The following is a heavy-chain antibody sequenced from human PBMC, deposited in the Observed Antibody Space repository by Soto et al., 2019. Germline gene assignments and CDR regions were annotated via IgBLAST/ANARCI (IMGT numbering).Heavy chain of an antibody. CDR3: ARDGSTGNTNYHYAMDV. Sequence: SETLSLACAVYGGSFSGYYLSWIRQRPGKGLEWIVEINHSGSTNYNPSLKSRVTISVDTSKNQFSLKLSSVRAEDTAVYYCARDGSTGNTNYHYAMDVWGQGTTVTVSS. J-gene: IGHJ6*02. V-gene: IGHV4-34*01. D-gene: IGHD2-8*02. CDR2: INHSGST. CDR1: GGSFSGYY.